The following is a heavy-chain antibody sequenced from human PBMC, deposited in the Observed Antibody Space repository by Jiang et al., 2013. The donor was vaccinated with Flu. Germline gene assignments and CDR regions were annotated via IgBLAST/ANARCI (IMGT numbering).Heavy chain of an antibody. CDR2: IIPILGIA. CDR1: GGTFSSYA. CDR3: AGAYYYDSSGYYDPWAFDI. D-gene: IGHD3-22*01. J-gene: IGHJ3*02. V-gene: IGHV1-69*10. Sequence: KASGGTFSSYAISWVRQAPGQGLEWMGGIIPILGIANYAQKFQGRVTITADKSTSTAYMELSSLRSEDTAVYYCAGAYYYDSSGYYDPWAFDIWGQGTMVTVSS.